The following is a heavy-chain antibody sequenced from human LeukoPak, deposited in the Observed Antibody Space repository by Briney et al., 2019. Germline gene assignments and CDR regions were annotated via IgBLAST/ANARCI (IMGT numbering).Heavy chain of an antibody. CDR2: ISGSGGSV. J-gene: IGHJ4*03. CDR3: ARIRSVGYFDY. Sequence: PGGSLRLSCTVSGVIFTNYAINWVRQAPGKGLEWVSYISGSGGSVYYQDSVKGRFTISRDNAKKSLYLQMNSLRDGDTAVYHCARIRSVGYFDYWGPRD. V-gene: IGHV3-48*02. D-gene: IGHD2-15*01. CDR1: GVIFTNYA.